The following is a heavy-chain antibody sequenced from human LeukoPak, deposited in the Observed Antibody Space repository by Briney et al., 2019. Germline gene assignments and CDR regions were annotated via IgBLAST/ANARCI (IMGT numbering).Heavy chain of an antibody. Sequence: ASVSVSCKPSGYILIKYGISWVRQAPRQGREWIGWISAYNGNTNYAQNLKGRVTMTTDTSTNIAYMELTSLRSDDTAVYYCARVGGISMIRGAQFDYWGQGSLVIVSS. J-gene: IGHJ4*02. V-gene: IGHV1-18*01. CDR1: GYILIKYG. D-gene: IGHD3-10*01. CDR2: ISAYNGNT. CDR3: ARVGGISMIRGAQFDY.